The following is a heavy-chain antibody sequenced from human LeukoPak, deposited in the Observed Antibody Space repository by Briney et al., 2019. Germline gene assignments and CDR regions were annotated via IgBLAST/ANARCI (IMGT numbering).Heavy chain of an antibody. V-gene: IGHV4-34*01. Sequence: PSETLSLTCAVYGGSFSGYYWSWIRQPPGKGLEWIGEINHSGSTNYNPSLKSRVTISVDTSKNQFSLKLSSVTAADTAVYYCARRTTVTTPNWFDPWGQGTLVTVSS. CDR1: GGSFSGYY. J-gene: IGHJ5*02. CDR3: ARRTTVTTPNWFDP. D-gene: IGHD4-11*01. CDR2: INHSGST.